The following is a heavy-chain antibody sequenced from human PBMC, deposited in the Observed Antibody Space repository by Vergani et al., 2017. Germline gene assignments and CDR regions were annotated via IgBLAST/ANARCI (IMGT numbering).Heavy chain of an antibody. J-gene: IGHJ3*02. V-gene: IGHV3-74*01. Sequence: EVQLVESGGGLVQPGGSLRLSCAASGFTFSSYWMNWVRQAPGKGLVWVSRINSDGISTSYADSVKGRFTISRDNAKNTLYLQMNSLRAEDTAVYYCARYQLLYGAFDIWSQGTIVTVSS. D-gene: IGHD2-2*02. CDR1: GFTFSSYW. CDR2: INSDGIST. CDR3: ARYQLLYGAFDI.